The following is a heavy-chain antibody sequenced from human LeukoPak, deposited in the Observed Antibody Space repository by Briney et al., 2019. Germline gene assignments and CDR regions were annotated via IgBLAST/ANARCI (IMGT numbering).Heavy chain of an antibody. CDR2: ISSSSSTI. CDR1: GFTFSSCS. D-gene: IGHD4-11*01. Sequence: PGGSLRLSCAASGFTFSSCSMNWVRQAPGKGLEWVSYISSSSSTIYYADSVKGRFTISRDNAKNSLYLQMNSLRAEDTAVYYCARDGGSKGFGHQYWGQGTLVTVSS. CDR3: ARDGGSKGFGHQY. V-gene: IGHV3-48*04. J-gene: IGHJ4*02.